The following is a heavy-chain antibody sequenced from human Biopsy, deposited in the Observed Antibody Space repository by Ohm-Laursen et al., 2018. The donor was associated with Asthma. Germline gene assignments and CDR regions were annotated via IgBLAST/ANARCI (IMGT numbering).Heavy chain of an antibody. J-gene: IGHJ4*02. V-gene: IGHV3-30-3*01. Sequence: LSLTCSASRFTYEMHWVRQAPGKGLEWVAVISYDGSSIYYADSVKGRFTISRDNSKNTLSLQMNSLTAEDTAVYYCAREGVAGTHIEDWGQGTLVTVSS. CDR2: ISYDGSSI. CDR3: AREGVAGTHIED. CDR1: RFTYE. D-gene: IGHD6-19*01.